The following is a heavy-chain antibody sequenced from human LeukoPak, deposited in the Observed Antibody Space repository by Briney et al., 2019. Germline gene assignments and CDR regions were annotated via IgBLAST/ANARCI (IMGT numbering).Heavy chain of an antibody. V-gene: IGHV4-59*01. J-gene: IGHJ6*03. D-gene: IGHD1-26*01. CDR1: GGSISSYY. Sequence: SETLSLTCTVSGGSISSYYWSWTRQPPGKGLEWIGYIYYSGSTNYNPSLKSRVTISVDTSKNQFSLKLSSVTAADTAVYYCARGSQYYYYYMDVWGKGTTVTISS. CDR2: IYYSGST. CDR3: ARGSQYYYYYMDV.